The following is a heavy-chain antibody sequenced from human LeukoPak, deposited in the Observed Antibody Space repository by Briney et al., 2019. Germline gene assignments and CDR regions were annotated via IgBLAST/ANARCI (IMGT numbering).Heavy chain of an antibody. CDR2: IYTSGST. CDR3: ARGPSLQQQFSRAFDY. J-gene: IGHJ4*02. D-gene: IGHD6-13*01. V-gene: IGHV4-4*07. Sequence: SETLSLTCTVSGGSISSYYWSWIRQPAGKGLEWIGRIYTSGSTNYNPSLKSRVTMSVDTSKNQFSLKLSSVTAADTAVYYCARGPSLQQQFSRAFDYWGQGTLVTVSS. CDR1: GGSISSYY.